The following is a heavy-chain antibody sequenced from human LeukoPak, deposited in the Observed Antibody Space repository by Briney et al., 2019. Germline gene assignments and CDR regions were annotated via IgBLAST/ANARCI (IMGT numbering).Heavy chain of an antibody. CDR3: STVTNY. D-gene: IGHD1-14*01. Sequence: GGSLRLSCTASGFTFGDYAMSWVRQAPGKGLEWVGFIRSEAYGGTTEYAASVKGRFTISRDDSKNTLYLQMNSLKTEDTAVYYCSTVTNYWGQGTLVTVSS. CDR2: IRSEAYGGTT. V-gene: IGHV3-49*04. CDR1: GFTFGDYA. J-gene: IGHJ4*02.